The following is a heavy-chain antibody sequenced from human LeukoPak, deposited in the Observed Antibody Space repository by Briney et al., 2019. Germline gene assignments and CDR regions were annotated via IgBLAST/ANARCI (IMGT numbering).Heavy chain of an antibody. V-gene: IGHV1-18*01. CDR3: ARYLNPYYYDSSGSSDAFDI. CDR2: ISAYNGNT. CDR1: GYTFTRSG. D-gene: IGHD3-22*01. Sequence: ASVKVSCKASGYTFTRSGISWVRQAPGQGLEWMGWISAYNGNTNYAQKFQGRVTMTRDMSTSTVYMELSSLRSEDTAVYYCARYLNPYYYDSSGSSDAFDIWGQGTMVTVSS. J-gene: IGHJ3*02.